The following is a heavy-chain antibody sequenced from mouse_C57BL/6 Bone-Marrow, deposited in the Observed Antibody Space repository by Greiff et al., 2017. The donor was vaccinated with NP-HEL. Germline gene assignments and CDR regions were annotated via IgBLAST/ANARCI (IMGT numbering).Heavy chain of an antibody. CDR3: ARHYYSNYFDY. CDR2: ISSGGSYT. D-gene: IGHD2-5*01. Sequence: VQLKESGGDLVKPGGSLKLSCAASGFTFSSYGMSWVRQTPDKRLEWVATISSGGSYTYYPDSVKGRFTISRDNAKNTPYLQMSSLKSEDTAMYYCARHYYSNYFDYWGQGTTLTVSS. J-gene: IGHJ2*01. V-gene: IGHV5-6*01. CDR1: GFTFSSYG.